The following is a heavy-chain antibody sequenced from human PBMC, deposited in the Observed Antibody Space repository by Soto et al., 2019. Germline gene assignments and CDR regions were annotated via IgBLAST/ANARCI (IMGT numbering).Heavy chain of an antibody. V-gene: IGHV1-69*13. CDR1: GYTFSSYA. J-gene: IGHJ5*02. CDR3: AREDTVMVNWFDP. D-gene: IGHD5-18*01. Sequence: SVKVSCKASGYTFSSYAISWVRQAPGQGLEWMGGIIPIFGTANYAQKFQGRVTITADESTSTAYMGLSSLRSEDTAVYYCAREDTVMVNWFDPWGQGTLVTVSS. CDR2: IIPIFGTA.